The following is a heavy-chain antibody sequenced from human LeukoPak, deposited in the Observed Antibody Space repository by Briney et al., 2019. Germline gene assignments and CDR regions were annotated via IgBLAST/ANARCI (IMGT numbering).Heavy chain of an antibody. CDR2: IIPIFGTA. V-gene: IGHV1-69*06. Sequence: ASVKVSCKASGGTFSSYAISWVRQAPGQGLEWMGGIIPIFGTANYAQKFQGRVTITADKSTSTAYMELSSLRSEDTAVYYCARERCGSDCPEPWGQGTLVTVSS. J-gene: IGHJ5*01. CDR3: ARERCGSDCPEP. D-gene: IGHD2-21*02. CDR1: GGTFSSYA.